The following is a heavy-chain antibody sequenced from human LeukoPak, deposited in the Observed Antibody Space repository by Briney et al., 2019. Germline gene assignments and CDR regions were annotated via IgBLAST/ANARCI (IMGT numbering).Heavy chain of an antibody. J-gene: IGHJ4*02. CDR2: LSDSGRTT. CDR3: AKGGSSGGSCYFDY. V-gene: IGHV3-23*01. Sequence: PGGSLRLSCAASGFTFSNYATTWVRQAPGKGLEWVSGLSDSGRTTYYTGSVKGRFTISRDNSKNTLYLQMNSLRAEDTAIYYCAKGGSSGGSCYFDYWGQGTLVSVSS. CDR1: GFTFSNYA. D-gene: IGHD2-15*01.